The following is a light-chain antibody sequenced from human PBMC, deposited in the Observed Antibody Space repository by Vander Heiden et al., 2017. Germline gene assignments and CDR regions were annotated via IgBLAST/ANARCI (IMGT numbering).Light chain of an antibody. V-gene: IGKV1-39*01. CDR2: AAS. Sequence: IHITPSPSSLSSSVRDRVPITCRGSKSISSDLNWYQQKPGKDPKRLIYAASSLQSGVPSRFSGSGYGTDFTLTISSLQPEDFAAYYCQQNDSTPMYTFGQGTKLDIK. J-gene: IGKJ2*01. CDR1: KSISSD. CDR3: QQNDSTPMYT.